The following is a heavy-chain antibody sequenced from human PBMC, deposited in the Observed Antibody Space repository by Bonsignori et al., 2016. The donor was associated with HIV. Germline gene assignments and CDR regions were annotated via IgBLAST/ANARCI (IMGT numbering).Heavy chain of an antibody. CDR1: GYTFIGYY. Sequence: QVQLVQSGAEVKKPGASVKVSCKASGYTFIGYYMHWVRQAPGQGLEWVGWINPYNGNTNYAQKVQGRVTMTTDTSTSTAYMELRNLKSDDTAVYYCAREVMDVWGQGTTVTVSS. J-gene: IGHJ6*02. CDR2: INPYNGNT. CDR3: AREVMDV. V-gene: IGHV1-18*04.